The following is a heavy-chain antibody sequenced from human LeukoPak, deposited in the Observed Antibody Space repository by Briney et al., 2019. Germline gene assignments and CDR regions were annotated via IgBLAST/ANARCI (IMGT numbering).Heavy chain of an antibody. CDR3: ARGPPTDYYDSSGFYYVFDY. Sequence: SETLSLTCTVSGGSMNNYYWSWIRQPPGKGMDYIGSIDYRGSTKYNPSLKSRVTISVDTSKNQFSLKLSSVTAADTAVYFCARGPPTDYYDSSGFYYVFDYWGRGTLVTVSS. D-gene: IGHD3-22*01. CDR1: GGSMNNYY. J-gene: IGHJ4*02. V-gene: IGHV4-59*12. CDR2: IDYRGST.